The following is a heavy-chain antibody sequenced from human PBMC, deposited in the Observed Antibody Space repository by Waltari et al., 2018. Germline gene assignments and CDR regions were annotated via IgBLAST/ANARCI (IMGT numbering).Heavy chain of an antibody. D-gene: IGHD4-17*01. V-gene: IGHV3-30*02. CDR2: IRYDGSNK. CDR3: AKDNYGDYVLAFDI. CDR1: GFTFSSYG. J-gene: IGHJ3*02. Sequence: QVQLVESGGGVVQPGGSLRLSCAASGFTFSSYGMHWVHQAPGKGLEWVACIRYDGSNKYYADSVKGRFTISRDNSKNTLYLQMNSLRAEDTAVYYCAKDNYGDYVLAFDIWGQGTMVTVSS.